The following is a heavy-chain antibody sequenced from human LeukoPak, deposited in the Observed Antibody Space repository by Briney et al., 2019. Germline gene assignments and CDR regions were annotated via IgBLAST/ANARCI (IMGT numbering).Heavy chain of an antibody. CDR1: GGSISSSSYY. D-gene: IGHD6-19*01. CDR3: ARLRRGGWYAISHFDY. CDR2: IYYSGST. Sequence: SETLSLTCTVSGGSISSSSYYWGWLRQPPGKGLEWIGSIYYSGSTYYNPSLKSRVTISVDTSKNQFSLKLSSVTAADTAVYYCARLRRGGWYAISHFDYWGQGTLVTVSS. V-gene: IGHV4-39*01. J-gene: IGHJ4*02.